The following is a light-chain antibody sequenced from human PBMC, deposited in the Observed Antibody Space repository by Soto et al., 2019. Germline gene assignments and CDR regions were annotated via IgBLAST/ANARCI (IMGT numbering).Light chain of an antibody. J-gene: IGLJ1*01. CDR1: SSDVGAYNY. V-gene: IGLV2-14*01. CDR2: EVS. CDR3: SSYTSTSTNFV. Sequence: QSVLTQPASVSGSPGQSITISCTGTSSDVGAYNYVSWYQQHPGKAPKFMIYEVSNRPSGVSNRFSGSKSGNTASLTISGLQAEDEADSYCSSYTSTSTNFVFGNGTKVTV.